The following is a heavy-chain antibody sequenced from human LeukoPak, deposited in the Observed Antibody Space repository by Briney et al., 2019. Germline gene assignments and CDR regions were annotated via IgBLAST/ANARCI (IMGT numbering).Heavy chain of an antibody. V-gene: IGHV4-39*07. D-gene: IGHD2-21*01. CDR3: ARDLGEDAFDI. CDR1: GGSISSSSYY. Sequence: SETLSLTCTVSGGSISSSSYYWGWIRQPPGKGLEWIGSIYYCGSTYYNPSLKSRVTISVDTSKNQFSLKLSSVTAADTAVYYCARDLGEDAFDIWGQGTMVTVSS. J-gene: IGHJ3*02. CDR2: IYYCGST.